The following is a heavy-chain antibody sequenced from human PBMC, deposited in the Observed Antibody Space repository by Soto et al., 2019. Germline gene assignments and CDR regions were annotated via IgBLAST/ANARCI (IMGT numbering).Heavy chain of an antibody. D-gene: IGHD5-12*01. Sequence: GGSLRLSCAASGFTFSSYAMHWVRQAPGKGLEWVAVISYDGSNKYYADSVKGRFTISRDNSKNTLYLQMNSLRAEDTAVYYCARELESWIYYYGMDVWGQGTTVTVSS. CDR1: GFTFSSYA. V-gene: IGHV3-30-3*01. CDR2: ISYDGSNK. J-gene: IGHJ6*02. CDR3: ARELESWIYYYGMDV.